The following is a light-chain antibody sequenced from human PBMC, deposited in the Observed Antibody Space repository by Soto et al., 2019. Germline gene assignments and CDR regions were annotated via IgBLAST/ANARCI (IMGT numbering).Light chain of an antibody. CDR1: QSVSRNF. CDR2: GAS. V-gene: IGKV3-20*01. Sequence: EIVLTQSPGTLSLSPGERATLSCRASQSVSRNFFAWYQQKPGQAPRLLIYGASNRATGIPDRFSGSGSGTDFTLTISRLEPEDFAVYYCKQYDNSPRTFGQGTKVEI. CDR3: KQYDNSPRT. J-gene: IGKJ1*01.